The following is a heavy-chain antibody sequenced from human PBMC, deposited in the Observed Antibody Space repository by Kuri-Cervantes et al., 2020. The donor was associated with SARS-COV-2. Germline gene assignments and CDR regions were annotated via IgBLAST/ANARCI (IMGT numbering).Heavy chain of an antibody. Sequence: LSLTCAASGFTFSSYEMHWVRQAPGKGLEWVSSISSSSSYIYYADSVKGRFTISRDNAKNSLYLQMNSLRAEDTAVYYCARDRPSNYYGSGSSLDAFDIWGQGTMVTVSS. V-gene: IGHV3-21*01. CDR3: ARDRPSNYYGSGSSLDAFDI. CDR2: ISSSSSYI. CDR1: GFTFSSYE. J-gene: IGHJ3*02. D-gene: IGHD3-10*01.